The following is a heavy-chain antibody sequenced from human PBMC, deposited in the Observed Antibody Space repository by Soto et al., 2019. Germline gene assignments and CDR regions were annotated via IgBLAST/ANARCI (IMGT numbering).Heavy chain of an antibody. CDR2: ISGSGGNT. Sequence: EVQLLESGGNLVQPGGSLRLSCAASGFTFSNFATSWVRQAPGKGLEWVSTISGSGGNTWYADSAKGRFTISKDTSKNTLYLEMNSLRAEDTAVYYCAKTLYVSSRYFDSWGQGTLVTVSS. V-gene: IGHV3-23*01. J-gene: IGHJ4*02. CDR1: GFTFSNFA. CDR3: AKTLYVSSRYFDS. D-gene: IGHD6-13*01.